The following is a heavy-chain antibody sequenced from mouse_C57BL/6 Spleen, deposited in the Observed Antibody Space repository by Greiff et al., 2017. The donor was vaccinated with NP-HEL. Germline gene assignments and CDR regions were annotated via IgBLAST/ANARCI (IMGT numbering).Heavy chain of an antibody. V-gene: IGHV10-1*01. J-gene: IGHJ1*03. D-gene: IGHD1-1*01. CDR2: IRSKSNNYAT. CDR3: VRLDHYYGNWYFDV. Sequence: EVQLVESGGGLVQPKGSLKLSCAASGFSFNTYAMNWVRQAPGKGLEWVARIRSKSNNYATYYADSVKDRFTISRDDSESMLYLQMNNLKTEDTAMYYCVRLDHYYGNWYFDVWGTGTTVTVSS. CDR1: GFSFNTYA.